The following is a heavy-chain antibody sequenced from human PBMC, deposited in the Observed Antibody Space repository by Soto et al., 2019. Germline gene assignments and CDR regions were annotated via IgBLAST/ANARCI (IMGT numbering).Heavy chain of an antibody. Sequence: QVQLVQSGAEMKKPGASVKVSCEASGYTFTAYYIHWVRQAPGQGLEWMGWINPNGGGTKYAQKFQGRVTMTRDTSINTAYMELTRLPSDDTAVYYCARAVHPMIQGVIFRVDQWGQGPLVTVSS. J-gene: IGHJ4*02. CDR1: GYTFTAYY. CDR3: ARAVHPMIQGVIFRVDQ. V-gene: IGHV1-2*02. D-gene: IGHD3-10*01. CDR2: INPNGGGT.